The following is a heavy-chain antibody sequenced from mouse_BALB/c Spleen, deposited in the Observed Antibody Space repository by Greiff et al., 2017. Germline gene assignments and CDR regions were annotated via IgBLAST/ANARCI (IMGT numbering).Heavy chain of an antibody. Sequence: VQLQQSGAELARPGASVKMSCKASGYTFTSYTMHWVKQRPGQGLEWIGYINPSSGYTNYNQKFKDKATLTADKSSSTAYMQLSSLTSEDSAVYYCARSGEVRRYAMDYWGQGTSVTVSS. J-gene: IGHJ4*01. CDR1: GYTFTSYT. CDR3: ARSGEVRRYAMDY. CDR2: INPSSGYT. V-gene: IGHV1-4*01. D-gene: IGHD2-14*01.